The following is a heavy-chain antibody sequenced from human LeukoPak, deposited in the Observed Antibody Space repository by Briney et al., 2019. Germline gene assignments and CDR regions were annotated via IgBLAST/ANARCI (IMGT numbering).Heavy chain of an antibody. CDR1: GFTFSSYA. CDR3: AKDTRYYDFWSGYYVNWFDP. CDR2: ISGSGGST. D-gene: IGHD3-3*01. J-gene: IGHJ5*02. Sequence: GGSLRLSCAASGFTFSSYAMSWVRQAPGKGLEWVSAISGSGGSTYYADSVKGRFTISRDNSKNTLYLQMNSLRAEDTAVYYCAKDTRYYDFWSGYYVNWFDPWGQGTLVTVSS. V-gene: IGHV3-23*01.